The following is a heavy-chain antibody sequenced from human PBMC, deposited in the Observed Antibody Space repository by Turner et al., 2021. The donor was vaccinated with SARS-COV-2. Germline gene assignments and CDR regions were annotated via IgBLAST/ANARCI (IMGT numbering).Heavy chain of an antibody. D-gene: IGHD3-22*01. CDR1: GGSISSYY. J-gene: IGHJ4*02. Sequence: QVQLQESGPGLVKPSATLSLTCTVSGGSISSYYWSWIRQPPGKGLEWIGYIDYSGSTNYNPSLKSRVTIAVDTSKNQFSLKLSSVTAADTAVYYCASYYYDSSGYHYAFDYWGQGTLVTVSS. V-gene: IGHV4-59*01. CDR2: IDYSGST. CDR3: ASYYYDSSGYHYAFDY.